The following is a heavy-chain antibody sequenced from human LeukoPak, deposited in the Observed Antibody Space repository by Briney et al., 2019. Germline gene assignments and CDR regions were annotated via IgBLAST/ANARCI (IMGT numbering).Heavy chain of an antibody. V-gene: IGHV3-30-3*01. CDR3: ARDSAFGGVYYMDV. Sequence: GGSLRLSCAASGFTFSSYAMHWVRQAPGKGLEWVAVISYDGSNKYYADSVKGRFTISRDNSKNTLYLQMNSLRAEDTAVYYCARDSAFGGVYYMDVWGKGTTVTVSS. D-gene: IGHD3-3*01. CDR1: GFTFSSYA. J-gene: IGHJ6*03. CDR2: ISYDGSNK.